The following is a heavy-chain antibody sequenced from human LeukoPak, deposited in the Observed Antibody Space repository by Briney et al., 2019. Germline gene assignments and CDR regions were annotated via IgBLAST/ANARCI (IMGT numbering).Heavy chain of an antibody. V-gene: IGHV1-2*02. CDR1: GYTFTGYY. D-gene: IGHD3-22*01. Sequence: GASVKVSCKASGYTFTGYYMHWVRQAPGQGLEWMGWINPNSGGTNYAQKFQGRVTMTRDTSISTAYMELSRLRSDDTAVYYCARDPHYYDSSGYSIDIWGQGTMVTVSS. CDR3: ARDPHYYDSSGYSIDI. J-gene: IGHJ3*02. CDR2: INPNSGGT.